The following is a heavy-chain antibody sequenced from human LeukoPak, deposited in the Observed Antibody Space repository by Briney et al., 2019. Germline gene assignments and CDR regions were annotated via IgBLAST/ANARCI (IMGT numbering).Heavy chain of an antibody. D-gene: IGHD2-8*01. CDR2: LSWNSNSI. V-gene: IGHV3-9*01. CDR1: GFTFSSYA. J-gene: IGHJ4*02. Sequence: GGSLRLSCAASGFTFSSYAMHWVRQAPGKGLEWVSGLSWNSNSIGYADSVKGRFTISRDNAKNSLYLQMNSLRAEDTALYYCVVLAMENYWGQGTLVTVSS. CDR3: VVLAMENY.